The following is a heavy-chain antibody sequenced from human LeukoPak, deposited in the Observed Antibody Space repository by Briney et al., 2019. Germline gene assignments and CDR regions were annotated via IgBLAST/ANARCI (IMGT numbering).Heavy chain of an antibody. V-gene: IGHV1-69*13. CDR2: IIPIFGTA. CDR1: GGTFSSYA. CDR3: ARVCGGDCYPFEGPHYYYYYGMDV. J-gene: IGHJ6*02. D-gene: IGHD2-21*02. Sequence: SVKVSCKASGGTFSSYAISWVRQAPGQGLEWMGGIIPIFGTANYAQKFQGRVTITADESTSTAYMELSSPRSEDTAVYYCARVCGGDCYPFEGPHYYYYYGMDVWGQGTTVTVSS.